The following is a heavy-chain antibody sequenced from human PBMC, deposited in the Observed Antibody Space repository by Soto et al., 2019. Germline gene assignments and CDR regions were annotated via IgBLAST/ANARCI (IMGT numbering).Heavy chain of an antibody. J-gene: IGHJ4*02. CDR2: IYYSGST. CDR1: GCSISSYY. V-gene: IGHV4-59*01. D-gene: IGHD1-26*01. CDR3: ARVMGATHSGYYFDY. Sequence: PSETLSLTCPVSGCSISSYYWSWIRQPPGKGLEWIGYIYYSGSTNYNPSLKSRVTISVDTSKNQFSLKLSSVTAADTAVYYCARVMGATHSGYYFDYWGQGTLVTVSS.